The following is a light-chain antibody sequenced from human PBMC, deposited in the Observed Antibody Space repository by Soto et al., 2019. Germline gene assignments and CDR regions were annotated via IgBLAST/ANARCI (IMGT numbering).Light chain of an antibody. CDR2: AAS. Sequence: DIQMTQSPSSLSASVGDRVTITCRASQSISSYLNWYQQKPGKAPKLLIYAASSLQSGVPSRFSGSGSGTDFTLTISSLQPEDFATYYCQQANSFAYTFGQGT. CDR3: QQANSFAYT. V-gene: IGKV1-39*01. J-gene: IGKJ2*01. CDR1: QSISSY.